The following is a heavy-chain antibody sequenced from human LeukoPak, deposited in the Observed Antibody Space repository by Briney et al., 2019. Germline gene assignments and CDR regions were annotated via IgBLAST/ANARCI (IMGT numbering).Heavy chain of an antibody. Sequence: ASVTVSCTASGYTFTSYGISWVRQAPGQGLEWMGWISAYNGKTNYAQTLQGRVTITTDTSTRTDYMELRSLRSNDTAVYSCARDTPVVVPAAPLAYWGQGTLVTVSS. D-gene: IGHD2-2*01. CDR3: ARDTPVVVPAAPLAY. J-gene: IGHJ4*02. CDR2: ISAYNGKT. CDR1: GYTFTSYG. V-gene: IGHV1-18*01.